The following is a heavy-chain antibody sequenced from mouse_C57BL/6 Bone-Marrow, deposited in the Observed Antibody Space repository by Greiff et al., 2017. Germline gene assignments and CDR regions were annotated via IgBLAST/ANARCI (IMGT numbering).Heavy chain of an antibody. CDR1: GFTFSDYY. D-gene: IGHD2-1*01. CDR2: INYDGSST. CDR3: ARLGLLWSYFDY. V-gene: IGHV5-16*01. Sequence: EVKVVESEGGLVQPGSSMKLSCTASGFTFSDYYMAWVRQVPEKGLEWVANINYDGSSTYYLDSLKSRFIISRDNAKNILYLQMSSLKSEDTATYYCARLGLLWSYFDYWGQGTTLTVSS. J-gene: IGHJ2*01.